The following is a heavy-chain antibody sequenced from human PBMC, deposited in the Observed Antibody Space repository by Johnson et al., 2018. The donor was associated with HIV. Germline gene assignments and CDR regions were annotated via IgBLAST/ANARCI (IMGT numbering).Heavy chain of an antibody. CDR3: ARGLQSLIVVITRGAFNI. Sequence: VQLVESGGGVIRPGGSLRLSCAASGFTFADYGMTWVRQAPGKGLEWVSGISWNRGIKDYADSVRGRFTISRDNAKNSLYLQMNSLRVEDMAVYYCARGLQSLIVVITRGAFNIWGQGTMVTVSS. V-gene: IGHV3-20*04. D-gene: IGHD3-22*01. J-gene: IGHJ3*02. CDR2: ISWNRGIK. CDR1: GFTFADYG.